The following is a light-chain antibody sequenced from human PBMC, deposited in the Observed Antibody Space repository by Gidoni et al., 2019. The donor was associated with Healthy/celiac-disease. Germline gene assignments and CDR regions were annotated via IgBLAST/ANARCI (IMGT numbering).Light chain of an antibody. CDR1: QSVSSY. CDR3: QQRSNWPPIT. CDR2: DAA. J-gene: IGKJ5*01. V-gene: IGKV3-11*01. Sequence: EIVLQPSPATLSLSPGERATLSYRANQSVSSYLAWYQQKPGQAPRLLIYDAANRSTGSPARFIGSGSCTDFTLTISSLEPEDFAVYYCQQRSNWPPITFGQGTRLEIK.